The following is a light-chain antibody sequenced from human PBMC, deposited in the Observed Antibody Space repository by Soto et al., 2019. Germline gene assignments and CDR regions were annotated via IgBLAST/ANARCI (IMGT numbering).Light chain of an antibody. V-gene: IGKV1-5*01. CDR3: QQYSSYSKT. CDR1: QSISSW. CDR2: DAS. J-gene: IGKJ1*01. Sequence: DFQMTQTPYTLSASVGDRVTIPCRASQSISSWLAWYQQRPGKAPKLLIFDASSLESGVPSRFSGSGSGTEFTLTISSLQPDDCATYYCQQYSSYSKTFGQGTKVDIK.